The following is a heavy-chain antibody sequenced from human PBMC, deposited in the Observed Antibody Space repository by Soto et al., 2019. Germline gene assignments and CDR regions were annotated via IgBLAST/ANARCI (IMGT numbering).Heavy chain of an antibody. V-gene: IGHV3-66*01. CDR3: ARDRGCSSTSCRQDY. CDR2: IYSGGSA. CDR1: Y. Sequence: YMSWVRQAPGKGLEWVSVIYSGGSAYYADSVKGRFTISRDNSKNTLYLQMNSLRAEDTAVYYCARDRGCSSTSCRQDYWGQGT. D-gene: IGHD2-2*01. J-gene: IGHJ4*02.